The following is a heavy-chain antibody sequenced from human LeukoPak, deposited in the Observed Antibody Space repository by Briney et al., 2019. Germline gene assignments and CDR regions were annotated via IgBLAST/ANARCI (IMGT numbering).Heavy chain of an antibody. J-gene: IGHJ5*02. CDR3: ARDGYCSSTSCYPNWFDP. Sequence: ASAKVSCKASGYTFTGYYMHWVRQAPGQGLEWMGWINPNSGGTNYAQKFQGRVTMTRDTSISTAYMELSSLRSDDTAVYYCARDGYCSSTSCYPNWFDPWGQGTLVTVSS. CDR2: INPNSGGT. V-gene: IGHV1-2*02. CDR1: GYTFTGYY. D-gene: IGHD2-2*03.